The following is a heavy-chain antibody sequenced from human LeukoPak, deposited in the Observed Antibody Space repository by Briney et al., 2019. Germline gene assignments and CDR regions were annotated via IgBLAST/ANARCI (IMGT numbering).Heavy chain of an antibody. Sequence: SVKLSCKASGGTFSSYTISWERHAPGQGLEWRGGIIPIFGTANYAQKFQGRVTITADESTSTAYMELSSLRSEDTAVYFCAIAQNWKAGWFDPWGQGTLVTVSS. J-gene: IGHJ5*02. CDR2: IIPIFGTA. D-gene: IGHD1-1*01. CDR1: GGTFSSYT. V-gene: IGHV1-69*13. CDR3: AIAQNWKAGWFDP.